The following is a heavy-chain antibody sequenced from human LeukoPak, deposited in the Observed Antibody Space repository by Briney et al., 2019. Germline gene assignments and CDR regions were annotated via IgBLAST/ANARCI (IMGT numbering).Heavy chain of an antibody. J-gene: IGHJ4*02. D-gene: IGHD1-26*01. Sequence: PGGSLRLSCAASGFTFSSYWMHWVRQAPEKGLVWVSCINPDGSTTTYADSVEGRFTISRDNARNTLYLQMNSLRVEDTAVYYCARVGVGSYHFDDWGQGTLVTVSS. CDR1: GFTFSSYW. CDR2: INPDGSTT. V-gene: IGHV3-74*01. CDR3: ARVGVGSYHFDD.